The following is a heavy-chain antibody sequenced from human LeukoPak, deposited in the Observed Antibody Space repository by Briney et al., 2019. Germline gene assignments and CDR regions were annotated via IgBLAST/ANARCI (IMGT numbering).Heavy chain of an antibody. CDR2: IYTGGST. V-gene: IGHV4-4*07. Sequence: SETLSLTCTVSGDSITSYYWSWLRQPAGKGLEWIGRIYTGGSTNYSPSLKSRVTMSVDTSKSQFSLKLTSVTAADTAVYYCARCPLRGLCFFDFWGQGTLVTVSS. J-gene: IGHJ4*02. D-gene: IGHD2-21*01. CDR3: ARCPLRGLCFFDF. CDR1: GDSITSYY.